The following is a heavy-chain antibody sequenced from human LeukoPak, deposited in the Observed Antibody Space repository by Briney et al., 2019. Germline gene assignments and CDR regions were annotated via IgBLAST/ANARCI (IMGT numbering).Heavy chain of an antibody. Sequence: GASVKVSCKASGYTFTGYYMHWVRQAPGQGLEWMGRINPNSGGTNYAQKFQGTVTMTRDTSISTAYMELSRLRSDDTAVYYCARTQLSSIAARGNWFDPWGQGTLVTVSS. V-gene: IGHV1-2*06. CDR1: GYTFTGYY. CDR3: ARTQLSSIAARGNWFDP. D-gene: IGHD6-6*01. J-gene: IGHJ5*02. CDR2: INPNSGGT.